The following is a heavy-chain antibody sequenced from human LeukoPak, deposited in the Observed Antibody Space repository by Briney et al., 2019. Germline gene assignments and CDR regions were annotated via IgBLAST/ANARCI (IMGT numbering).Heavy chain of an antibody. J-gene: IGHJ4*02. V-gene: IGHV3-49*04. CDR2: ITSNSNGATA. Sequence: GGSLRLSCTASGITFRNSAINWVRQDPGKGLEWVGFITSNSNGATAEYATSVKGRFSISRDDSTSIAYLQMNSLKSEDTGVYYCSFATSGWKATLDYWGRGSPVIISS. CDR3: SFATSGWKATLDY. D-gene: IGHD6-19*01. CDR1: GITFRNSA.